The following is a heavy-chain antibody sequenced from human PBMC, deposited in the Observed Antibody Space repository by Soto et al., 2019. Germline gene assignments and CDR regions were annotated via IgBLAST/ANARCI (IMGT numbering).Heavy chain of an antibody. Sequence: GGSLRLSCAASGFTFSSYGMHWVRQAPGKGLEWVAVIWYDGSNKYYADSVKGRFTISRDNSKNTLYLQMNSLRAEDTAVYYCARDGLSYSSSSSYLDYWGQGTLVTVSS. CDR3: ARDGLSYSSSSSYLDY. V-gene: IGHV3-33*01. J-gene: IGHJ4*02. D-gene: IGHD6-6*01. CDR1: GFTFSSYG. CDR2: IWYDGSNK.